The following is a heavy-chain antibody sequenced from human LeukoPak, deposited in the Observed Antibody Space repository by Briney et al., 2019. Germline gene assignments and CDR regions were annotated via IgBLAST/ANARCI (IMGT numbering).Heavy chain of an antibody. CDR1: GFTFRSYS. V-gene: IGHV3-21*01. Sequence: GGSLRLSCAASGFTFRSYSMNWVRQAPGEGREWVSSISSSSSYIYYADSVKGRFTISRDNAKNSLYLQMNSLRAEDTAVYYCASHYGATYYYGMDVWGQGTTVTVSS. CDR3: ASHYGATYYYGMDV. D-gene: IGHD4-17*01. J-gene: IGHJ6*02. CDR2: ISSSSSYI.